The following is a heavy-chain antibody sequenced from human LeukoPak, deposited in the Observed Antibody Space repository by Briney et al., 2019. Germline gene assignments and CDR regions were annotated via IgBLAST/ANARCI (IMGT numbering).Heavy chain of an antibody. D-gene: IGHD3-10*01. CDR2: VYYGGNT. Sequence: PAATLSLTCTVSGGSISSSRNCSWGWIRQPPGKGLEWIGGVYYGGNTYYNPSLKSRVTISVDTSNNQFSLKLSSVTAADTAVYYCASREAPPGYYYYMDVWGIGTTVTVSS. CDR3: ASREAPPGYYYYMDV. CDR1: GGSISSSRNCS. V-gene: IGHV4-39*07. J-gene: IGHJ6*03.